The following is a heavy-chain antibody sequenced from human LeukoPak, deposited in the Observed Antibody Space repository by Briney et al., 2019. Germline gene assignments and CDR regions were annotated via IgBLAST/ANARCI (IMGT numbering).Heavy chain of an antibody. CDR1: GGSYSGYY. J-gene: IGHJ5*02. CDR3: ARVLSSSWKFEGGWFDP. CDR2: INHGGST. Sequence: PSETLSLTCAVYGGSYSGYYWSWIRQPPGKGLEWIGEINHGGSTNYNPSLKSRVTISVDTSKNQFYLILSSVTAADRAVYYCARVLSSSWKFEGGWFDPWGQGTLVTVSS. D-gene: IGHD2-15*01. V-gene: IGHV4-34*01.